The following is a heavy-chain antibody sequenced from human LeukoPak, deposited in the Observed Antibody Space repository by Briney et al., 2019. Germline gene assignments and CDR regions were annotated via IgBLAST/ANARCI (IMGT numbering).Heavy chain of an antibody. CDR3: VSSNSQGGD. CDR1: GFTFSSYS. D-gene: IGHD4-11*01. CDR2: ISNLNTYM. Sequence: KPGGSLRLSCAASGFTFSSYSMNWIRQAPVKGLEWVSSISNLNTYMYYADSVKGRFTISRDNAKTSLYLPMSSLRDEDTAVYYCVSSNSQGGDWGEGNLVTVSS. J-gene: IGHJ4*02. V-gene: IGHV3-21*01.